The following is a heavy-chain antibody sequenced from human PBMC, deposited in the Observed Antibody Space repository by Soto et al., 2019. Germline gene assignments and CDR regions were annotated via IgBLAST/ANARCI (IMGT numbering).Heavy chain of an antibody. CDR1: GGSISSYC. CDR3: ARHDPGGFDY. CDR2: ICNSVTT. Sequence: QVQLQESGPGLVKPSETLTLTCTVSGGSISSYCCSWIRQPPGKGLEWIGSICNSVTTNYNPALTRRVTISGDASKNQFSLKLSSVTAADTAVYYCARHDPGGFDYWGQGTLVTVSS. D-gene: IGHD3-10*01. J-gene: IGHJ4*02. V-gene: IGHV4-59*08.